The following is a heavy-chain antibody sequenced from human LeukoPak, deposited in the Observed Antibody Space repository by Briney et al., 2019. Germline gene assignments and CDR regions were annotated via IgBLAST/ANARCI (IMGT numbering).Heavy chain of an antibody. CDR2: ISGSGGST. V-gene: IGHV3-23*01. J-gene: IGHJ4*02. CDR3: AKSLESAVTTNPYFDF. Sequence: SGGSLRLSCEASGFTFSDYAMSWFRQALGKGLKWVSVISGSGGSTYNADSVKGRFTISRDNSKNILYLQMNSLRAEDTAVYYCAKSLESAVTTNPYFDFWGQGALVTVSS. CDR1: GFTFSDYA. D-gene: IGHD4-17*01.